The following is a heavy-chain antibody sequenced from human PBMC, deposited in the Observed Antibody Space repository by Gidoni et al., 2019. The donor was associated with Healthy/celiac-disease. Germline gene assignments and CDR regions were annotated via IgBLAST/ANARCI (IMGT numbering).Heavy chain of an antibody. CDR1: GFTFSSYG. CDR2: IWYDGSNK. D-gene: IGHD2-2*01. J-gene: IGHJ4*02. Sequence: QVPLVESGGGVVQPGRSLRLSCAASGFTFSSYGMHWVRQAPGKGLEWVAVIWYDGSNKYYADSVKGRFTISRDNSKNKLYLQMNSLRAEDTAVYYCARDAPLDIVVVPAASGYFDYWGQGTLVTVSS. CDR3: ARDAPLDIVVVPAASGYFDY. V-gene: IGHV3-33*01.